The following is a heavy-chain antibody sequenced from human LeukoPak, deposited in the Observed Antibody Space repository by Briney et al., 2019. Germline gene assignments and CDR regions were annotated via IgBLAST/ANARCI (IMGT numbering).Heavy chain of an antibody. D-gene: IGHD1-1*01. J-gene: IGHJ3*02. CDR3: ANLAGGNDEAFDI. CDR1: GFTFSSYW. Sequence: GGSLRLSCAASGFTFSSYWMSWVRQAPGKGLEWVANIKQDGSEKYYVDSVKGRFTISRDNAKNSLYLQMNSLRAEDTAVYYCANLAGGNDEAFDIWGQGTMVTVSS. CDR2: IKQDGSEK. V-gene: IGHV3-7*01.